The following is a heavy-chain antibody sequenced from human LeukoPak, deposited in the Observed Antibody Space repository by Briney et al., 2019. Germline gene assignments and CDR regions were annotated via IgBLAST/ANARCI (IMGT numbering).Heavy chain of an antibody. Sequence: GGSLRLSCAASGFTVSSNYMSWVRQAPGKGLEWVSVIYSGGSTYYADSVKGRFTISRDNSKNTLYLQMNSLRAEDTAVYYCAKDRTPSSYVVTASPTFDYWGQGTLVTVSS. J-gene: IGHJ4*02. V-gene: IGHV3-53*01. CDR3: AKDRTPSSYVVTASPTFDY. CDR1: GFTVSSNY. D-gene: IGHD2-21*02. CDR2: IYSGGST.